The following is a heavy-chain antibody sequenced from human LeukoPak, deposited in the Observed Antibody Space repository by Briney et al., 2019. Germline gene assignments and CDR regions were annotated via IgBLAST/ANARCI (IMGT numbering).Heavy chain of an antibody. D-gene: IGHD2-2*01. J-gene: IGHJ5*02. V-gene: IGHV4-61*02. Sequence: PSQTLSLTCTVSGGSISSGSYYWSWIRQPAGKGLEWIGRIYTSGSTNYNPSLKSRVTISVDTSKNQFSPKLSSVTAADTAVYYCARGVVPAARNWFDPWGQGTLVTVSS. CDR2: IYTSGST. CDR3: ARGVVPAARNWFDP. CDR1: GGSISSGSYY.